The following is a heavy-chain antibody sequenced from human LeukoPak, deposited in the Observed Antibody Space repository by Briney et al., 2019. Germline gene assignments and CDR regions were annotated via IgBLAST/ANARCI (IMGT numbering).Heavy chain of an antibody. CDR3: ARGRRGYCSGGSCYRSRFDP. CDR1: GYSISSGYF. V-gene: IGHV4-38-2*01. CDR2: VYHSGTT. Sequence: SETLSLTCAVSGYSISSGYFWAWIRQPPGKGLEWIGNVYHSGTTYYNPSLKSRVTISVDTSKNQFSLKLSSVTAADTAVYYCARGRRGYCSGGSCYRSRFDPWGQGTLVTVSS. D-gene: IGHD2-15*01. J-gene: IGHJ5*02.